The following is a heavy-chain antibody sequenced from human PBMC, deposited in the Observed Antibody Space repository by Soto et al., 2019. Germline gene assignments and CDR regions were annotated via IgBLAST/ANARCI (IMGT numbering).Heavy chain of an antibody. CDR3: ARSVGPLDY. CDR1: GFTFSPYS. J-gene: IGHJ4*02. V-gene: IGHV3-48*02. D-gene: IGHD3-16*01. Sequence: GGSLRLSCAASGFTFSPYSMNWVRQAPGKGLEWVSYITSSSSPIHYADSVQGRFTISRDNARNSVHLQMNSLRDEDSAVYYCARSVGPLDYWGQGTLVTAPQ. CDR2: ITSSSSPI.